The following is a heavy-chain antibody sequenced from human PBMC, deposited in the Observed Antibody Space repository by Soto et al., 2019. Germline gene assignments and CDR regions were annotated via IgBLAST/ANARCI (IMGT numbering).Heavy chain of an antibody. CDR1: GGSFSGYY. CDR3: ARARRFLITMVRGVLTNWFDP. Sequence: SETLSLTCAVYGGSFSGYYWSWIRQPPGKGLEWIGEINHSGSTNYNPSLKSRVTISVDTSKNQFSLKLSSVTAADTAVYYCARARRFLITMVRGVLTNWFDPWGQGTRVTVSS. J-gene: IGHJ5*02. V-gene: IGHV4-34*01. CDR2: INHSGST. D-gene: IGHD3-10*01.